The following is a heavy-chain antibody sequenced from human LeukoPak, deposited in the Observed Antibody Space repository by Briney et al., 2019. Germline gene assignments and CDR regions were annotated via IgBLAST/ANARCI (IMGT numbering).Heavy chain of an antibody. CDR1: GGSISSSSYY. D-gene: IGHD2-2*01. Sequence: SETLSLTYTVSGGSISSSSYYWGWIRQPPGKGLEWIGSTYYSGSTYYNPSLKSRVTISVDTSKNQFSLKLSSVTAADTAVYYCARQRYIVVVPAAFDYWGQGTLVTVSS. CDR3: ARQRYIVVVPAAFDY. CDR2: TYYSGST. V-gene: IGHV4-39*01. J-gene: IGHJ4*02.